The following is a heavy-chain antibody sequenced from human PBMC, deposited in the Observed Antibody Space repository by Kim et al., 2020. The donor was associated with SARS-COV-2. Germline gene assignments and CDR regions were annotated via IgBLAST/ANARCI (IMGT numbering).Heavy chain of an antibody. CDR1: GFTFDDYA. D-gene: IGHD3-16*02. CDR3: ASYLPLGELSSPSY. Sequence: GGSLRLSCAASGFTFDDYAMHWVRQAPGKGLEWVSGISWNSGSIGYADSVKGRFTISRDNAKNSLYLQMNSLRAEDTALYYCASYLPLGELSSPSYWGQG. J-gene: IGHJ4*02. V-gene: IGHV3-9*01. CDR2: ISWNSGSI.